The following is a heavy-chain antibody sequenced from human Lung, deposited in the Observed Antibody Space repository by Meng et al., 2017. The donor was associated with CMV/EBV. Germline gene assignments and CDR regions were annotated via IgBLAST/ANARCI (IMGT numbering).Heavy chain of an antibody. J-gene: IGHJ6*02. V-gene: IGHV3-21*01. CDR3: TRDVSPRSSAYFAIYYFYALXV. Sequence: GESXKISCAASGFTFSSYSMNWVRQAPGKGLEWVSSISNSGAYIYYADSVKGRFSISRDNAQNSLYLHMNSLRAEDTAVYYCTRDVSPRSSAYFAIYYFYALXVWGXGTAVTV. CDR2: ISNSGAYI. CDR1: GFTFSSYS. D-gene: IGHD2-21*01.